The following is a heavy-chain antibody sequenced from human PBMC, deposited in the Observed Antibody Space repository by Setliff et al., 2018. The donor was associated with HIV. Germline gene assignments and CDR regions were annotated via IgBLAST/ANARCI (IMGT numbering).Heavy chain of an antibody. J-gene: IGHJ3*02. CDR3: ARGVISRDAFDI. D-gene: IGHD2-21*01. Sequence: SETLSLTCTVSGGSISSSSYYWGWIRQPPGKGLEWIGSIYYSGSTYYNPSLKSRVTISVDTSKNQFSLKLSSVTAADTAVYYCARGVISRDAFDIWGQGTMVTVSS. CDR1: GGSISSSSYY. CDR2: IYYSGST. V-gene: IGHV4-39*07.